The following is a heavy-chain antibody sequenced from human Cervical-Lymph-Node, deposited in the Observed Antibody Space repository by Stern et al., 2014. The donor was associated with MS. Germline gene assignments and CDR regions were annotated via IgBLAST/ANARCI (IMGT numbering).Heavy chain of an antibody. CDR3: ARGPDHSSGYNYAY. CDR1: GGTFSNYA. CDR2: IIRIFGTA. J-gene: IGHJ4*02. D-gene: IGHD3-22*01. Sequence: QVQLGDSGAEVKKPGSSVKVSCKASGGTFSNYAIRWVRQAPGHGLERVGWIIRIFGTANCAQEFQGRVTITADESTSTAYMALSSLRSEDTAVYYCARGPDHSSGYNYAYWGQGTLVTVSS. V-gene: IGHV1-69*01.